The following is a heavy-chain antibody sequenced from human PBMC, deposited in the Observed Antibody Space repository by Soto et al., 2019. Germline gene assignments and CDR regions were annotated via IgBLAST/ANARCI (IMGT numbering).Heavy chain of an antibody. CDR2: ISDSGVNT. J-gene: IGHJ4*02. Sequence: EVQLLESGGDLVHPGESLRLSCAASGFLSGNYAMDWIRQAPGTGLEWVSAISDSGVNTYYADSVKGRFTISRDNSKNALYLEMKSLRAGDTAVYYCIKEDRGHSYARLWGRGTPVTVSS. CDR1: GFLSGNYA. D-gene: IGHD3-16*01. V-gene: IGHV3-23*01. CDR3: IKEDRGHSYARL.